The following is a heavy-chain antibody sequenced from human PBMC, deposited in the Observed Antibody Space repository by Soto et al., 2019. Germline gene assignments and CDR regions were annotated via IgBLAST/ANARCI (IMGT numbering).Heavy chain of an antibody. V-gene: IGHV3-7*05. CDR3: ARVDSSGYDYFDY. D-gene: IGHD3-22*01. Sequence: EVQLVESGGGLVQPGGSLRLSCAASGFTFSSYWMSWVRQAPGKGLEWVANIKQDGSEKYYVDSVKGRFTISRDNAKNSRYLQMNSLRAEDTAVYYCARVDSSGYDYFDYWGQGTLVTVSS. CDR1: GFTFSSYW. CDR2: IKQDGSEK. J-gene: IGHJ4*02.